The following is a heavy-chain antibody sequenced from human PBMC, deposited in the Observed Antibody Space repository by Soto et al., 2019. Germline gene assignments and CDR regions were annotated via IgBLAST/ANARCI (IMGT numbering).Heavy chain of an antibody. J-gene: IGHJ5*01. CDR1: GFTFSSYS. Sequence: EVQLLESGGGLIQPGGSLRLSCAASGFTFSSYSMTWVRQAPGKGLEWVSIISRSGTDAFYADSVKGRFTISRDNSKNGLYLQMDSLGAEDTAVYYCAKKGATAAGNSWFDSWGQGTLVTVSS. V-gene: IGHV3-23*01. D-gene: IGHD6-13*01. CDR3: AKKGATAAGNSWFDS. CDR2: ISRSGTDA.